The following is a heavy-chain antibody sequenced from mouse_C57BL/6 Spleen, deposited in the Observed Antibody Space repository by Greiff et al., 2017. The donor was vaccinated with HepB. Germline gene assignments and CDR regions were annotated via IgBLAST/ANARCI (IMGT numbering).Heavy chain of an antibody. Sequence: EVQRVESGGGLVQPGGSLSLSCAASGFTFTDYYMSWVRQPPGKALEWLGFIRNKANGYTTEYSASVKGRFTISRDNSQSILYLQMNALRAEDSATYYCARYRGSSYPDFDYWGQGTTLTVSS. D-gene: IGHD1-1*01. CDR1: GFTFTDYY. V-gene: IGHV7-3*01. CDR3: ARYRGSSYPDFDY. J-gene: IGHJ2*01. CDR2: IRNKANGYTT.